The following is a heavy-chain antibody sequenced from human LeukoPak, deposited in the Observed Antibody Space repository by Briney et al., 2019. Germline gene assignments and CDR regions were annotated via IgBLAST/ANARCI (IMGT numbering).Heavy chain of an antibody. CDR1: GFTFSDYY. Sequence: PGGSLRLSCAASGFTFSDYYMSWIRQAPGKGLEWVSYISSSGSTIYYADSVKGRFTISRDNAKNSLYLQMNNLRAEDTAVYYCARDRSSGWYLRGWFDPWGQGTLVTVSS. V-gene: IGHV3-11*04. J-gene: IGHJ5*02. CDR3: ARDRSSGWYLRGWFDP. CDR2: ISSSGSTI. D-gene: IGHD6-19*01.